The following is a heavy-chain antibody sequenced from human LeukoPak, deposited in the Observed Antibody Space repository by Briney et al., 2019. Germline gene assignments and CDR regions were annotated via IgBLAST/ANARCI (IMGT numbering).Heavy chain of an antibody. CDR1: GGSISSYY. D-gene: IGHD3-22*01. V-gene: IGHV4-59*08. J-gene: IGHJ4*02. CDR2: IYYSGST. Sequence: KPSETLSLTCTVSGGSISSYYWSWIRQPPGKGLEWLGYIYYSGSTNYNPSLKSRVTISVETSKNQFSMKLSSVTAADTAVYYCARHVRSGYYHGVFDYWGQGTLVTVSS. CDR3: ARHVRSGYYHGVFDY.